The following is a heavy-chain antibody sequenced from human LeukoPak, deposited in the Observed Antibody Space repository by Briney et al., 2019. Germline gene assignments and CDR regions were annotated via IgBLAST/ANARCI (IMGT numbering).Heavy chain of an antibody. V-gene: IGHV4-39*07. D-gene: IGHD3-3*01. CDR3: ASVRTIFGVVITTGFDY. Sequence: PSETLSLTCTVSGGSISTTIHYWRWIRQPPGKGLEWIGTISNRGTTYSNPSLKSRVTISVDTSKNQFSLKLSSVTAADTAVYYCASVRTIFGVVITTGFDYWGQGTLVTVSS. CDR2: ISNRGTT. CDR1: GGSISTTIHY. J-gene: IGHJ4*02.